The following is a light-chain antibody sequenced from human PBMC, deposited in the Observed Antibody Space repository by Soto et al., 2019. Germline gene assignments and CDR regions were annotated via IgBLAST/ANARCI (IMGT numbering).Light chain of an antibody. V-gene: IGKV3-20*01. Sequence: EGVLTQSPDTLSLSPGERATLSCRASQSVSSSYLAWYQQKPGQAPRLLIYGTSSRATGIPDRFSGSGSGTDFTLTISRLEPEDFAVYYCQQYGSSSWTFGQGTKV. CDR3: QQYGSSSWT. CDR1: QSVSSSY. CDR2: GTS. J-gene: IGKJ1*01.